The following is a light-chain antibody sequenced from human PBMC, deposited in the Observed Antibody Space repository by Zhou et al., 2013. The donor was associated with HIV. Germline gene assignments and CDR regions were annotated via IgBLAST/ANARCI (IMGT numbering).Light chain of an antibody. J-gene: IGKJ1*01. CDR1: HNIRSW. CDR3: QQYNSYWT. V-gene: IGKV1-5*03. CDR2: KSS. Sequence: DIQMTQSPSTLSASVGDRVIITCRASHNIRSWVAWYQQRPGKAPNLLIYKSSTLETGVPSRFSGSGSGTDFTLTISSLQPDDFATYYCQQYNSYWTFGQGTKVEIK.